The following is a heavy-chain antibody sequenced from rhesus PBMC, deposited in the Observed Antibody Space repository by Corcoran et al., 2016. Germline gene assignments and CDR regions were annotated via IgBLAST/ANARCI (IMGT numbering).Heavy chain of an antibody. CDR1: GGSISGYYY. J-gene: IGHJ4*01. CDR3: ARDGDTVGTAYFDY. CDR2: IYGNSAST. V-gene: IGHV4-73*01. Sequence: QVQLQQWGEGLVKPSETLSLTCAVYGGSISGYYYWSWIRQPPGKGLERIGYIYGNSASTNYNPSLKNRVTISKDTSKNQLSLKLSSVTAADTAVYYCARDGDTVGTAYFDYWGQGVLVTVSS. D-gene: IGHD5-42*01.